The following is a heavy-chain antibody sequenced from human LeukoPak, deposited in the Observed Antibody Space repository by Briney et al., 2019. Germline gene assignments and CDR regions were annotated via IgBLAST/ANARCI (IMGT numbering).Heavy chain of an antibody. Sequence: TGGSLRLSCASSGFTFSSYSMNWVRQAPGKGLEWVSSISISSSYIYYADSVKGRFTISRDNAKNSLYLQMNSLRAEDTAVYYYARDGYYYDSSGYYPHYFDYWGQGTLVTVSS. D-gene: IGHD3-22*01. CDR3: ARDGYYYDSSGYYPHYFDY. V-gene: IGHV3-21*01. CDR1: GFTFSSYS. J-gene: IGHJ4*02. CDR2: ISISSSYI.